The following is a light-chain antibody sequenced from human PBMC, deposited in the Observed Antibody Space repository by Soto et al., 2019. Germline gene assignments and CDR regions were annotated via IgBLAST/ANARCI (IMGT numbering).Light chain of an antibody. CDR3: QQYDNSLYT. J-gene: IGKJ2*01. V-gene: IGKV3-20*01. Sequence: EIVLTQSPGTLALSPGERATLSCRASQSVSSSYLAWYQQKPGQAPRLLIYDASTRATGIPDRFSGSGSGTDFTLTISSLEPEDFAVYYCQQYDNSLYTFGQGTKLEIK. CDR2: DAS. CDR1: QSVSSSY.